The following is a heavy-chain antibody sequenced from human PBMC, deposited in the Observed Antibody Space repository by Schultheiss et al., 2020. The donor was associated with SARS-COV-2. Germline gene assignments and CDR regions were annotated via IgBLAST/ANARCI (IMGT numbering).Heavy chain of an antibody. CDR1: GYTFTSYY. Sequence: ASVKVSCKASGYTFTSYYMHWVRQAPGQGLEWMGWINPNSGGTNYAQKFQGRVTMTRDTSISTAYMELSRLRSDDTAVYYCATPRRATHYYYYGMDVWGQGTTVTVSS. CDR3: ATPRRATHYYYYGMDV. CDR2: INPNSGGT. D-gene: IGHD5-12*01. J-gene: IGHJ6*02. V-gene: IGHV1-2*02.